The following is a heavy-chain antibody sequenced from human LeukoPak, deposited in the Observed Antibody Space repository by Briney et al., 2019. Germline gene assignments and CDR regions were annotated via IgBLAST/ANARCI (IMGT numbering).Heavy chain of an antibody. J-gene: IGHJ5*02. Sequence: PSETLSLTCTVSGDSISSSDYYWSWIRQPPGRGLQRIGSIYYSGSTSYIPSLNSRVTMSVDTSKNQFSLKLSSVTAADTAVYYCARHGLSIAVAGRWFDPWGQGTLVTVSS. D-gene: IGHD6-19*01. V-gene: IGHV4-30-4*01. CDR3: ARHGLSIAVAGRWFDP. CDR1: GDSISSSDYY. CDR2: IYYSGST.